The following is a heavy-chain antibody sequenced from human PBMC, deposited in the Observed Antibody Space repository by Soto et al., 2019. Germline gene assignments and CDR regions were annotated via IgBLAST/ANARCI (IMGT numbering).Heavy chain of an antibody. Sequence: QVQLVQSGAEVKKSGASVKVSCKASGYTFISYSMYWVRQAPGQGLEWMGIINPRDGTTIYAQNFQGRVTMTRDTSTSTVYMELISLRSEDTAVYYCARGGGTLDYWGQGTLVTVSS. CDR2: INPRDGTT. J-gene: IGHJ4*02. CDR3: ARGGGTLDY. V-gene: IGHV1-46*01. CDR1: GYTFISYS.